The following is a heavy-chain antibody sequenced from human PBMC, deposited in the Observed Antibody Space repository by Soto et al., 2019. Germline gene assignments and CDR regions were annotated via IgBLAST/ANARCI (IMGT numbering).Heavy chain of an antibody. Sequence: QITLKESGPTLVKPPQTLTLTCTFSGFSLSSTRMAVGWIRQPPGKALEWLALIYWDDDKRYSPFLKSRLTITNDTSKNQVVLTMSNMDPVDTARYYCAHIVVAGLGYYFDYWGQGTMVTVSS. CDR3: AHIVVAGLGYYFDY. V-gene: IGHV2-5*02. J-gene: IGHJ4*02. D-gene: IGHD6-19*01. CDR1: GFSLSSTRMA. CDR2: IYWDDDK.